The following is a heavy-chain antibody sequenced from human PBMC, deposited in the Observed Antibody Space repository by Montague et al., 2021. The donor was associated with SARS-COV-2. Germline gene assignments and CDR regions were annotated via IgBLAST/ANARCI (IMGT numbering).Heavy chain of an antibody. CDR2: IYYSGGT. J-gene: IGHJ2*01. D-gene: IGHD5-12*01. Sequence: SETRSLTCTVSGGSIRSSSYYWGWIRQPPGKGLECIGSIYYSGGTYYNPSLKSRVAISVDTSKNHFSLKLSSVTAADTAVYYCARTTWLRGYFDLWGRGTLVTVSS. CDR3: ARTTWLRGYFDL. CDR1: GGSIRSSSYY. V-gene: IGHV4-39*07.